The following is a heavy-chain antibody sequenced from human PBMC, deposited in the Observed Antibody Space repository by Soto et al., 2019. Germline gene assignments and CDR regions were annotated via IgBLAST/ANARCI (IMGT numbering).Heavy chain of an antibody. V-gene: IGHV3-23*04. Sequence: VQLVESGGGVVQPGRSLRLSCAASGFPFSSYAMSWVRQAPGKGLEWVSTISGTVVNTYYTESVKGRFTVSRDNSKNTLYLQVHSLRAEDTAVYFCAKSLSFGSGSYYNGDDYWGQGTLVTVSS. CDR3: AKSLSFGSGSYYNGDDY. D-gene: IGHD3-10*01. J-gene: IGHJ4*02. CDR1: GFPFSSYA. CDR2: ISGTVVNT.